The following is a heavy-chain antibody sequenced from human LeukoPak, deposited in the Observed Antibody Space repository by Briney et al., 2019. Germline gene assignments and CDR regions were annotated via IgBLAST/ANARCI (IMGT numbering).Heavy chain of an antibody. J-gene: IGHJ4*02. CDR3: AKKYSSGWYYFDY. D-gene: IGHD6-19*01. CDR1: GGSISSGGYY. V-gene: IGHV3-23*01. Sequence: PSETLSLTCTVSGGSISSGGYYWSWVRQAPGKGLEWVSAISGSGCSTYYADSVKGRFTISRDNSKNTLYLQMNSLRAEDTAVYYCAKKYSSGWYYFDYWGQGTLVTVSS. CDR2: ISGSGCST.